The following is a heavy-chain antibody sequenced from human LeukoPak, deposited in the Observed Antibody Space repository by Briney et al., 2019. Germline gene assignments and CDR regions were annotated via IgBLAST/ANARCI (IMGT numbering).Heavy chain of an antibody. CDR1: GFTFSSYE. Sequence: WGSLRLSCAASGFTFSSYEMNWVRQVPGKGLEWISYISSSSGTIHYADSVKGRFTISRDNGRNSLYLQMNSLRVDDTAVYYCARDATPQYSSGWVFFDYWGQGTLVTVSS. CDR2: ISSSSGTI. CDR3: ARDATPQYSSGWVFFDY. V-gene: IGHV3-48*03. J-gene: IGHJ4*02. D-gene: IGHD6-19*01.